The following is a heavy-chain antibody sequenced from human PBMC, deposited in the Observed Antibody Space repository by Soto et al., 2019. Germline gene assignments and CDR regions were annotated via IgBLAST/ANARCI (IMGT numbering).Heavy chain of an antibody. CDR2: IKFDASEK. J-gene: IGHJ6*02. CDR3: AREYLDYGPDV. Sequence: GGSLRLSCAASGFNFGVYWMSWVRQAPGKGLEWVATIKFDASEKKFVDSVKGRFTMSRDNAKDMLYLHMSSLGPDDTSVYYCAREYLDYGPDVWGQGTSVTVSS. V-gene: IGHV3-7*01. CDR1: GFNFGVYW.